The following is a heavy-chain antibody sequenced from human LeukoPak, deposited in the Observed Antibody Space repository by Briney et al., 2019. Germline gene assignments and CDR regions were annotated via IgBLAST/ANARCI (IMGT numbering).Heavy chain of an antibody. Sequence: PSETLSLTCAVSGGSFSGYHSSWIRQTPGKGLEWIGEVSQSGGASYNPSLKSRVTISVETSKKHFSLKLSSVTAADTAMYYCAGSYGGNAVGPSDIWGQGTMVTVSS. CDR3: AGSYGGNAVGPSDI. CDR1: GGSFSGYH. V-gene: IGHV4-34*01. CDR2: VSQSGGA. D-gene: IGHD4-23*01. J-gene: IGHJ3*02.